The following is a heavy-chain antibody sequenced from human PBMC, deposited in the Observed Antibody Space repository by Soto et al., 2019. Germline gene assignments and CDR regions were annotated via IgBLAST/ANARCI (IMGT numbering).Heavy chain of an antibody. D-gene: IGHD2-21*02. CDR1: GLTFNTSG. Sequence: GGSLRLSCEVSGLTFNTSGMHWVRQAPGKGLEWLAVISYDGATQYYGDTVKGRFTISRDNSKNTLFLHMDRLRAEDTAMYYCATKARVTHYLYYGMDVWGLGTTVTVSS. CDR3: ATKARVTHYLYYGMDV. J-gene: IGHJ6*02. V-gene: IGHV3-30*03. CDR2: ISYDGATQ.